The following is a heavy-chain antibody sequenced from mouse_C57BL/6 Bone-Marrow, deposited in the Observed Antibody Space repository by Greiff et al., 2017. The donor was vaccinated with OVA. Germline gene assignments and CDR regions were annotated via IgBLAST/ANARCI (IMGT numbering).Heavy chain of an antibody. CDR1: GYTFTSYW. V-gene: IGHV1-52*01. CDR2: IDPSDSET. D-gene: IGHD1-1*01. CDR3: AREGYGSFDY. Sequence: QVQLKQSGAELVRPGSSVKLSCKASGYTFTSYWMHWVKQRPIQGLEWIGNIDPSDSETHYNQKFKDKATLTVDKSSSTAYMQLSSLTSEDSAVYYCAREGYGSFDYWGQGTTLTVSS. J-gene: IGHJ2*01.